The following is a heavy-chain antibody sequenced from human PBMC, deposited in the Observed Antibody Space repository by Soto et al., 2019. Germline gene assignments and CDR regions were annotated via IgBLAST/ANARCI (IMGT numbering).Heavy chain of an antibody. D-gene: IGHD4-4*01. Sequence: GGSLRLSCAASGFTFSSYAMSWVRQAPGKGLEWVSAISGSGGSTYYADSVKGRFTISRDNSKNTLYLQMNSLRAEDTAVYYCAKDGPYSNYERIFDYWGQGTLVTVPQ. CDR1: GFTFSSYA. CDR3: AKDGPYSNYERIFDY. CDR2: ISGSGGST. V-gene: IGHV3-23*01. J-gene: IGHJ4*02.